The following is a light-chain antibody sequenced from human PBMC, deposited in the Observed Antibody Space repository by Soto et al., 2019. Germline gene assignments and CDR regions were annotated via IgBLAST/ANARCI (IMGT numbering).Light chain of an antibody. CDR1: QTINTY. Sequence: DIQMTQSPSSLSASVGDRVTITCRASQTINTYLNWYQQKLGKAPKLLIYAAFTLQSGVPSRFSGSGSGTDFTLTISSLQPEDFATYYCQQSDSIPRTFGQGTKLQI. J-gene: IGKJ2*01. CDR3: QQSDSIPRT. V-gene: IGKV1-39*01. CDR2: AAF.